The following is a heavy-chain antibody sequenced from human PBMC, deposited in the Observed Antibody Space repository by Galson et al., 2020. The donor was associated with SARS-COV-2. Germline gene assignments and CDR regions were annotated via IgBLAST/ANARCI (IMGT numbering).Heavy chain of an antibody. V-gene: IGHV4-39*07. CDR1: GGSISSSSYY. Sequence: ASETLSLTCTVSGGSISSSSYYWGWIRQPPGKGLEWIGSIYYSGSTYYNPSLKSRVTISVDTSKNQFSLKLSSVTAADTAVYYCARDSSTGAGACFDYWGQGALVTVSS. J-gene: IGHJ4*02. CDR3: ARDSSTGAGACFDY. D-gene: IGHD2-2*01. CDR2: IYYSGST.